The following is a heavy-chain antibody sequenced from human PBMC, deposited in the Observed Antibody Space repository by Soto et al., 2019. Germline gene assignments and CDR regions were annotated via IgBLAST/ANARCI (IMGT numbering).Heavy chain of an antibody. CDR1: GYTFTSYD. CDR3: ARGRPLINEIFRFDP. CDR2: MNRNSRNT. V-gene: IGHV1-8*01. Sequence: QVQLVQSGAEVKKPGASVKVSCKASGYTFTSYDINWVRQATGQGLEWMGWMNRNSRNTGYAQKFQGRVTMTRNTSISTAYMELSSLRSEDTAVYYCARGRPLINEIFRFDPWGQGTLVTVSS. J-gene: IGHJ5*02. D-gene: IGHD3-9*01.